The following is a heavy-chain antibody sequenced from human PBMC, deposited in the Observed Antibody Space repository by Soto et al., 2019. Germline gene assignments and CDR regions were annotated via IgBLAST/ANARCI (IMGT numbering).Heavy chain of an antibody. V-gene: IGHV1-8*01. Sequence: GASVKVSCKTSGYSFYNNDINWVRQATGQGLEWMGWMNPGSGKAGYAHKFQGRVTMTRNASISTAYMELSSLRSDDTGVYYCARRASAGSLSWFGPGGQGTLGTVSS. D-gene: IGHD3-16*02. CDR1: GYSFYNND. CDR3: ARRASAGSLSWFGP. CDR2: MNPGSGKA. J-gene: IGHJ5*02.